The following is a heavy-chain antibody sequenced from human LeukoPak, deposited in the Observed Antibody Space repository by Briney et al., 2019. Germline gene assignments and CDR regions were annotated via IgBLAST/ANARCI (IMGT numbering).Heavy chain of an antibody. CDR1: GGSISTNNW. V-gene: IGHV4-4*02. J-gene: IGHJ4*02. CDR3: ARSSYGLDY. CDR2: IHHSGST. D-gene: IGHD5-18*01. Sequence: PSGTLSLTCAVSGGSISTNNWWTWVRQPPGKGLEWIGEIHHSGSTDYNPSLKSRVTISVDTSKNQFSLKLSSVTAADTAVYYCARSSYGLDYWGQGTLVTVSS.